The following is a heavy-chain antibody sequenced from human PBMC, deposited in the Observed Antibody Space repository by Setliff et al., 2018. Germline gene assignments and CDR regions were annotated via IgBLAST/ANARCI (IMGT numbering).Heavy chain of an antibody. Sequence: PSETLSLTCTVSGYSISSGHYWGWIRQPLGKGLEWIGSISHSGSTYYNPSLRSRVTIPLDTSKNQFSPKLTSVTAADTAVYYCAGGRRYDYGWDFDYWGQGTLVTVSS. CDR3: AGGRRYDYGWDFDY. D-gene: IGHD4-17*01. V-gene: IGHV4-38-2*02. CDR2: ISHSGST. J-gene: IGHJ4*02. CDR1: GYSISSGHY.